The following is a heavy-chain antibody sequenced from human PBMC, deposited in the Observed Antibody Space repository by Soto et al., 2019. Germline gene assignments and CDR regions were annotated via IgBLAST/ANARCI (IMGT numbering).Heavy chain of an antibody. J-gene: IGHJ3*02. D-gene: IGHD1-26*01. CDR2: IKSKTDGGTT. Sequence: KPGGSLRLSCAASGFTFTNAWMSWVRQAPGKGLEWIGRIKSKTDGGTTDYAAPVKGRFTISRDDSKNTLYLQMNSLKTEDTAVYYCTTESGYDAFDIWGQGTMVTVSS. CDR3: TTESGYDAFDI. CDR1: GFTFTNAW. V-gene: IGHV3-15*01.